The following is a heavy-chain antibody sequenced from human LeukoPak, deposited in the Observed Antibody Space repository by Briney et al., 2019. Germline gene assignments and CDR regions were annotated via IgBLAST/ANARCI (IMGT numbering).Heavy chain of an antibody. V-gene: IGHV4-34*01. D-gene: IGHD4-11*01. CDR3: ARDFYSNYEGYYYGMDV. CDR2: INHSGST. J-gene: IGHJ6*02. Sequence: PSETLSLTCAVYGGSFSGYYWSWIRQPPGKGLEWIGEINHSGSTNYNPSLKSRVTISVDTSKNQFSLKLSSVTAADTAVYYCARDFYSNYEGYYYGMDVWGQGTTVTVSS. CDR1: GGSFSGYY.